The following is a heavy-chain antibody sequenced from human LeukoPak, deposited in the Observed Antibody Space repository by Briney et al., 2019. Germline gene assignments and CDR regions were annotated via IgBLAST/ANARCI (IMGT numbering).Heavy chain of an antibody. Sequence: GGSLRLSCAASGFTFSSYGSHWVRQAPGKGLEWVAVISYDGSNKYYADSVKGRFTISRDNSKNTLYLQMNSLRAEDTAVYYCAKGPYSGYDLLDYWGQGTLVTVSS. V-gene: IGHV3-30*18. D-gene: IGHD5-12*01. CDR1: GFTFSSYG. CDR3: AKGPYSGYDLLDY. J-gene: IGHJ4*02. CDR2: ISYDGSNK.